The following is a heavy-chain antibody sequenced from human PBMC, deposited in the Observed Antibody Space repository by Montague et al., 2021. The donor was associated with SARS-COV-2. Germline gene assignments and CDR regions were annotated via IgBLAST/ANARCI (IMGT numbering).Heavy chain of an antibody. CDR2: TYYRYKWFY. CDR3: ARDIGSAGIYYYYGMDV. CDR1: GDSVSSNGGA. Sequence: CAISGDSVSSNGGAWDWLRHSPPSGLEWLGRTYYRYKWFYDYAVSLKSRLTIKPDTSKNQFSLQLNSVTPEDTAVYYCARDIGSAGIYYYYGMDVWGQGTTVTVSS. V-gene: IGHV6-1*01. J-gene: IGHJ6*02. D-gene: IGHD3-10*01.